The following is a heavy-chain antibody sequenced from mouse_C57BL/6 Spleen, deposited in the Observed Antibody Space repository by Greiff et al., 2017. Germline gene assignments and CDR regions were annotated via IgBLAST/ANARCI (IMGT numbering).Heavy chain of an antibody. CDR2: LNPYNGGT. CDR1: GYTFTDYY. J-gene: IGHJ4*01. Sequence: EVQLQQSGPVLVMPGASVKMSCKASGYTFTDYYMNWVKQSHGKSLEWIGVLNPYNGGTSYNQKFKGKATLTVDKSSRTAYMELNSLTSEDSAVDYCARWGYDSNPYYAMDYWGQGTSVTVSS. CDR3: ARWGYDSNPYYAMDY. D-gene: IGHD2-5*01. V-gene: IGHV1-19*01.